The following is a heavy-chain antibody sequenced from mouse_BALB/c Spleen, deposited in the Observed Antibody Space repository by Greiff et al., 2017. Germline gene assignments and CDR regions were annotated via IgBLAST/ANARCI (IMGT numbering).Heavy chain of an antibody. J-gene: IGHJ2*01. D-gene: IGHD1-1*01. V-gene: IGHV1-7*01. CDR2: INPSTGYT. Sequence: VQLQQSGAELAKPGASVKMSCKASGYTFTSYWMHWVKQRPGQGLEWIGYINPSTGYTEYNQKFKDKATLTADKSSSTAYMQLSSLTSEDSAVYYCARSYYGTPFDYWGQGTTLTVSS. CDR3: ARSYYGTPFDY. CDR1: GYTFTSYW.